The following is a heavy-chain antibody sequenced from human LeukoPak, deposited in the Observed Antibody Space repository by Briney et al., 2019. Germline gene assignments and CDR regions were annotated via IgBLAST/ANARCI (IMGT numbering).Heavy chain of an antibody. J-gene: IGHJ4*02. CDR1: GGTFSSYA. D-gene: IGHD6-13*01. CDR2: MNPNSGNT. Sequence: ASVKVSCKASGGTFSSYAISWVRQATGQGLEWMGWMNPNSGNTGYAQKFQGRVTITRNTSISTAYMELSSLRSEDTAVYYCARDGSSHTDYFDYWGQGTLVTVSS. CDR3: ARDGSSHTDYFDY. V-gene: IGHV1-8*03.